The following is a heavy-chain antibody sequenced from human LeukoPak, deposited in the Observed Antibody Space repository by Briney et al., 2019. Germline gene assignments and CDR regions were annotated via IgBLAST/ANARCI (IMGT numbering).Heavy chain of an antibody. CDR2: ISFDGSHQ. D-gene: IGHD5-12*01. CDR3: AKDPNGGYVGAFDM. CDR1: GFVFSDYP. J-gene: IGHJ3*02. Sequence: GGSLRLSCSASGFVFSDYPLHWIRQSPGKGPEWVAVISFDGSHQYYADSVKGRFTVSRDTSKNTLFLQMNSLRADDTAVYHCAKDPNGGYVGAFDMWGQGTMVTVSS. V-gene: IGHV3-30*07.